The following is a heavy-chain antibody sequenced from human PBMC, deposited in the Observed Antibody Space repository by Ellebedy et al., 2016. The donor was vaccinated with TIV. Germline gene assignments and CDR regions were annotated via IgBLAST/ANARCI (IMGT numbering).Heavy chain of an antibody. V-gene: IGHV3-7*01. CDR3: ARDKNWAFDY. J-gene: IGHJ4*02. D-gene: IGHD3-16*01. Sequence: DSVKGRFTSSRDNAKNSLYLQMNSLRVEDTAIYYCARDKNWAFDYWGQGTLVTVSS.